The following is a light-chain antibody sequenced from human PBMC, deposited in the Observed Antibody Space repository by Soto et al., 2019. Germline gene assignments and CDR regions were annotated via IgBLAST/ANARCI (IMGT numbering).Light chain of an antibody. CDR3: QQSYSTPHT. V-gene: IGKV1-39*01. J-gene: IGKJ2*01. CDR2: AAS. Sequence: DIQMTQSPSSLSASVGDRVTITCRASQTISSYLNWYQQKPGKAPKFLIYAASSLQSGVPSRFSGSGSGTDFTHTISSLQPEDFATYYCQQSYSTPHTFGQGTKLEIK. CDR1: QTISSY.